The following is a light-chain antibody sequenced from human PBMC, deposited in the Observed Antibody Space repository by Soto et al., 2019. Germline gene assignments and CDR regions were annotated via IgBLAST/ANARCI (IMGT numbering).Light chain of an antibody. Sequence: EIVLTQSPGTLSLSPVERATLSCRASQNIDNSFLAWYQQKPGQAPRFLIYVASTRATGIPARFSASGSGTDFTLSISSLEPEDFAVYYCQQRSNPITFGQGTRLEIK. CDR2: VAS. V-gene: IGKV3D-20*02. CDR1: QNIDNSF. CDR3: QQRSNPIT. J-gene: IGKJ5*01.